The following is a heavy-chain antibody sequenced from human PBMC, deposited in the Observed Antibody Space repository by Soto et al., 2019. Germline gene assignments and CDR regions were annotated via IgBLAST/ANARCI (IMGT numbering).Heavy chain of an antibody. V-gene: IGHV1-69*17. D-gene: IGHD3-10*01. CDR1: GGTLSSYA. Sequence: QVHLVQSGSEVRKPGSSVKVSCKDSGGTLSSYAITWVRLAPGQGLEWMGGIIPIFNIPDYAQKFQGRVSITADKPTSTAYMELSNLRPEDTAIYYCAKARGYGSGRNNHYYGMDVWGQGTTVTVSS. CDR2: IIPIFNIP. CDR3: AKARGYGSGRNNHYYGMDV. J-gene: IGHJ6*02.